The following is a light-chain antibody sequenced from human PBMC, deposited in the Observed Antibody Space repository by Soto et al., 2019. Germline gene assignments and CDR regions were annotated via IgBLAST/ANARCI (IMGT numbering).Light chain of an antibody. J-gene: IGKJ1*01. CDR1: QSISTY. Sequence: DIQMTQSPPSLSASIGDRVTIACRASQSISTYLNWYQQKPGKAPKLLIYAASSLQGGVPSTFSGSGSGTDFTLTISSLQPEDFATYYCQQSFSTPRTFGQGTKV. CDR2: AAS. CDR3: QQSFSTPRT. V-gene: IGKV1-39*01.